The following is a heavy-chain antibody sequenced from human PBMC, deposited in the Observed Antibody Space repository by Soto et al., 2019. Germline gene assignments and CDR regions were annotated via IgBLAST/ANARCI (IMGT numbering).Heavy chain of an antibody. V-gene: IGHV4-39*01. D-gene: IGHD3-10*01. Sequence: RQPPGKGLEWIGSMVYRGNTYYNPSLKSRVTVSLDTSKNQFSLNLSSVTAADTAVYYCARLPYGLGSKYFVNGVQALLVTGPS. CDR2: MVYRGNT. CDR3: ARLPYGLGSKYFVN. J-gene: IGHJ4*02.